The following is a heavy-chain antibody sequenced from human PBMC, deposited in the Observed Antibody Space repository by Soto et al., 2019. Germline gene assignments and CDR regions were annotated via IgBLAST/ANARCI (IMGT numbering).Heavy chain of an antibody. V-gene: IGHV3-23*01. CDR3: AKGRSYYYYYGVDV. CDR2: ISGSGGST. J-gene: IGHJ6*02. Sequence: SWVRQAPGKGLEWVSAISGSGGSTYYADSVKGRFTISRDNSKSTLYLQMNSLRAEDTALYYCAKGRSYYYYYGVDVWGQGTTVTVSS.